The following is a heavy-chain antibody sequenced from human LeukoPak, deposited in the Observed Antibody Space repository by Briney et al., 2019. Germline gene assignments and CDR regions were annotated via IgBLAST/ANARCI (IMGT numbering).Heavy chain of an antibody. D-gene: IGHD3-10*01. CDR3: TRDTDYGSATNYFDS. CDR2: ISWGGDTT. V-gene: IGHV3-43*01. CDR1: GCTFDDYA. J-gene: IGHJ4*02. Sequence: PGGSLRLSCAASGCTFDDYAMHWVRQAPGKGLEWVALISWGGDTTYYADSVRGRFTISRDNSKNSLYLQMNSLRTEDTAFYYCTRDTDYGSATNYFDSWGQGTLVSVSS.